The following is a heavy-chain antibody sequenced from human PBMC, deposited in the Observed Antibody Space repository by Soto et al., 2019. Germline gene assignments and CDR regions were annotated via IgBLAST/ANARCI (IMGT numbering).Heavy chain of an antibody. Sequence: SETLSLPCTLAGGSLSSYYWSWIRQPAGKGLEWIGRIYTSGSTNYNPSLKSRVTMSVDTSKNQFSLKLSSVTAADTAVYYCARATIKLEREYLQHWGQGTLVTVSS. V-gene: IGHV4-4*07. CDR2: IYTSGST. CDR3: ARATIKLEREYLQH. CDR1: GGSLSSYY. J-gene: IGHJ1*01. D-gene: IGHD6-13*01.